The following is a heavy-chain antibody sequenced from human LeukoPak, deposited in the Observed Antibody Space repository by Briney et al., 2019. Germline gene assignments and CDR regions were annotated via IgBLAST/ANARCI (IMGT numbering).Heavy chain of an antibody. CDR2: MNPNSGNT. CDR3: ARGAVYYYGSGSSGNWFDP. Sequence: ASVKVSCKASGYTFTSYDINWVRQATGQGLEWMGWMNPNSGNTGYAQKLQGRVTMTRNTSISTAYMELSSLRSEDTAVYYCARGAVYYYGSGSSGNWFDPWGQGTLVTVSS. D-gene: IGHD3-10*01. J-gene: IGHJ5*02. V-gene: IGHV1-8*01. CDR1: GYTFTSYD.